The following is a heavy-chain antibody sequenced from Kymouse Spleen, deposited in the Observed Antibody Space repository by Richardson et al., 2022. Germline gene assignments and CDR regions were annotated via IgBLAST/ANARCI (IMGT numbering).Heavy chain of an antibody. D-gene: IGHD3-10*01. CDR1: GFTFDDYA. J-gene: IGHJ4*02. CDR2: ISWNSGSI. V-gene: IGHV3-9*01. CDR3: AKDKDGSGSYPFDY. Sequence: EVQLVESGGGLVQPGRSLRLSCAASGFTFDDYAMHWVRQAPGKGLEWVSGISWNSGSIGYADSVKGRFTISRDNAKNSLYLQMNSLRAEDTALYYCAKDKDGSGSYPFDYWGQGTLVTVSS.